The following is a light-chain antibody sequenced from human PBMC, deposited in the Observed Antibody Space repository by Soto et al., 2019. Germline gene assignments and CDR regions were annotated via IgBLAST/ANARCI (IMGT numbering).Light chain of an antibody. Sequence: QLVLTQTPSVSGAPGQKITMSCTGSSSNIGAGYDVHWYQQVPGTAPRLLIYADNNRPSGVPDRFSASKSGASASLAITGLQGEDEATYYCQSYDTSLSGVIFGAGTQLTVL. CDR2: ADN. J-gene: IGLJ2*01. CDR1: SSNIGAGYD. CDR3: QSYDTSLSGVI. V-gene: IGLV1-40*01.